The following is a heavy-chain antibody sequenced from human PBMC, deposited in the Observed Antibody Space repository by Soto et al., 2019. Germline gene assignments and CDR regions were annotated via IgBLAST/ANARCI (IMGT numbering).Heavy chain of an antibody. D-gene: IGHD3-10*01. J-gene: IGHJ3*01. Sequence: EVQLVESGGGLVRPGGSLRLSCAASGFTFSYYWMHWVRQAPGKGLVWVSRIHSDGSSTTYADFVKGRFIISRDNARNTVDLQMNSGRVEDTAVYYCASGDRGALDLWGQGTVVTVSS. CDR2: IHSDGSST. CDR3: ASGDRGALDL. CDR1: GFTFSYYW. V-gene: IGHV3-74*01.